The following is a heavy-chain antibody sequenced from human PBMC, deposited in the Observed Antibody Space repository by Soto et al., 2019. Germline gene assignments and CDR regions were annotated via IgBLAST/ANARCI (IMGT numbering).Heavy chain of an antibody. CDR1: GGSISSYY. CDR2: IYYSGST. D-gene: IGHD3-3*01. CDR3: ARGYDFWSGYFKGAYYYYMDV. V-gene: IGHV4-59*01. J-gene: IGHJ6*03. Sequence: QVQLQESGPGLVKPSETLSLTCTVSGGSISSYYWSWIRQPPGKGLEWIGYIYYSGSTNYNPSLKSRVTISVDTSKNQFSLKLSSVTAADTAVYYCARGYDFWSGYFKGAYYYYMDVWGKGTTVTVSS.